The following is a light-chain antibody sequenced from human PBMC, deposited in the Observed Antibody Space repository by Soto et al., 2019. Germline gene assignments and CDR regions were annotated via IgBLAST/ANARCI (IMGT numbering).Light chain of an antibody. CDR1: QSISTW. V-gene: IGKV1-5*03. Sequence: DIQMTQSPSSLSASVGDRVTITCRASQSISTWLAWFQQKPGKAPKLLIYRASSLESGAPSRFGGTGSGTEITLTISSLQPDDFATYDCQQYDDYPWTCGQGTKVEIK. CDR2: RAS. J-gene: IGKJ1*01. CDR3: QQYDDYPWT.